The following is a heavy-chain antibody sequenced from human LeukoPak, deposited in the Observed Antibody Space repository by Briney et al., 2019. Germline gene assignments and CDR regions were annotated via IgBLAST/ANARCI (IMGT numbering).Heavy chain of an antibody. V-gene: IGHV4-4*07. CDR2: IYTTGRT. CDR3: ARGGYTISSYIFDY. J-gene: IGHJ4*02. CDR1: GGSISSYW. D-gene: IGHD3-16*02. Sequence: SETLSLTCTVSGGSISSYWWSWIRQPAGKGLEFIGRIYTTGRTNYNPSLKSRVSMSVDTSKNKFSLELRSVTAADTAVYFCARGGYTISSYIFDYWGQGALVTVSS.